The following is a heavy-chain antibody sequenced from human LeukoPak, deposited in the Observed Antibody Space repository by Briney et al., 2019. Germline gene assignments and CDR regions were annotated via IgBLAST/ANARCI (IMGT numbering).Heavy chain of an antibody. Sequence: SDTLSLTCAVYGGSFSGYYWSWIRQPPGKGLEWIGEINHSGSTNYNPSLKSRVTISVDTSKNQCSLKLSSVTAADTAVYYCARGVVAATYYYYYYMDVWGKGTTVSVS. D-gene: IGHD2-15*01. CDR3: ARGVVAATYYYYYYMDV. CDR1: GGSFSGYY. V-gene: IGHV4-34*01. CDR2: INHSGST. J-gene: IGHJ6*03.